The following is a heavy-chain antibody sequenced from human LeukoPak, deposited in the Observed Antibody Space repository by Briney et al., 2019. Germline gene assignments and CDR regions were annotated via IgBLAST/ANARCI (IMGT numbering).Heavy chain of an antibody. V-gene: IGHV3-53*01. Sequence: PGGSLSLSCAASGFPLSDNYMTWVRQAPGKGLEWVSLISNGGNTYYEDSVKGRFTISRDIPQNMLYLQMNSLRAEDTAVYYCARGGALDIWGQGTMVIVS. CDR2: ISNGGNT. J-gene: IGHJ3*02. D-gene: IGHD4/OR15-4a*01. CDR1: GFPLSDNY. CDR3: ARGGALDI.